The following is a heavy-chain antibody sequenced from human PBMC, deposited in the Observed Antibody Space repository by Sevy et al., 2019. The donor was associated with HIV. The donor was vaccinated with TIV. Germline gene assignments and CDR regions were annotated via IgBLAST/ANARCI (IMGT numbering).Heavy chain of an antibody. V-gene: IGHV3-21*01. CDR2: ISSSSNYI. CDR3: ARGRKGEYSAYDGAGYYGMDV. J-gene: IGHJ6*02. Sequence: GGSLRLSCADSGFTFSTYSMNWVRQGPGKGLEWVSSISSSSNYIYYADSVKGRFTVSRDNAKNSLYLQMNSQRAEDTAVYYCARGRKGEYSAYDGAGYYGMDVWGQGTTVTVSS. CDR1: GFTFSTYS. D-gene: IGHD5-12*01.